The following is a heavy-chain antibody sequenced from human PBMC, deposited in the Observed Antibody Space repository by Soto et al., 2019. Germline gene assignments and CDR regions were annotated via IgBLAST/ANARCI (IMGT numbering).Heavy chain of an antibody. CDR2: ISGDGGNK. V-gene: IGHV3-30-3*01. CDR1: GLTFSSYA. Sequence: QVHLVESGGGVVQPGKSLRLSCTASGLTFSSYAVHWVRQAPGKGLEWVSVISGDGGNKYFAESVRGRFLISRDNSKNTVYLQMNSLRHEDTAVYFCARRLTSTVSALGYWGQGPLVTVSS. J-gene: IGHJ4*02. CDR3: ARRLTSTVSALGY. D-gene: IGHD6-19*01.